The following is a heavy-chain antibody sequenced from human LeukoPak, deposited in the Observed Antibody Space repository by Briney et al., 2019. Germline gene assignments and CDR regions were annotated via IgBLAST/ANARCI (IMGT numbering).Heavy chain of an antibody. CDR2: IRDDGRDE. CDR1: GFTFSSYG. J-gene: IGHJ4*02. CDR3: AKGQYYFDY. Sequence: GGSLRLSCAASGFTFSSYGMHWVRQAPGKGLEWIAFIRDDGRDEYYADSVQGRFTISRDNSKNTLYLEMNSLRAEDTAVYYCAKGQYYFDYWGQGTLVTVSS. V-gene: IGHV3-30*02. D-gene: IGHD4-11*01.